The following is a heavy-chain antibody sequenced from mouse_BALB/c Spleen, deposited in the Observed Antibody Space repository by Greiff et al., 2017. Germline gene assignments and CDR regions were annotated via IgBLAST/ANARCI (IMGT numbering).Heavy chain of an antibody. D-gene: IGHD2-1*01. CDR1: GFTFTDYY. Sequence: EVQVVESGGGLVQPGGSLRLSCATSGFTFTDYYMSWVRQPPGKALEWLGFIRNKANGYTTEYSASVKGRFTISRDNSQSILYLQMNTLRAEDSATYYCARVYGNSFAYWGQGTLVTVSA. CDR3: ARVYGNSFAY. J-gene: IGHJ3*01. CDR2: IRNKANGYTT. V-gene: IGHV7-3*02.